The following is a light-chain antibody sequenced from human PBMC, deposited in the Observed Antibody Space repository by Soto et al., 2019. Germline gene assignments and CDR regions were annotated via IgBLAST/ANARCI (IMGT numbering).Light chain of an antibody. CDR2: AAS. CDR1: QSITNY. CDR3: QQSYGALTWT. V-gene: IGKV1-39*01. Sequence: DIQLTQSPSSLSAFVGDRVTITCRASQSITNYLNWYQQKPGKAPKLLIYAASSLQSGVPSRFSGNGSGTDFTLTINSLQREYFATYYCQQSYGALTWTFGQGTKVEIK. J-gene: IGKJ1*01.